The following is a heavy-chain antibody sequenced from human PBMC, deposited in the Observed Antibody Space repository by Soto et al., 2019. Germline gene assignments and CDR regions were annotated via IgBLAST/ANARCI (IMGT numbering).Heavy chain of an antibody. CDR2: ISSSSSYI. CDR1: GFTFSSYS. J-gene: IGHJ5*02. CDR3: ARDPCSGGSCYPINWFDP. D-gene: IGHD2-15*01. Sequence: EVQLVESGGGLVKPGGSLRLSCAASGFTFSSYSMNWVRQAPGKGLEWVSSISSSSSYIYYADSVKGRFTISRDNAKNLLYLQMNSLGAEDTAVYYCARDPCSGGSCYPINWFDPWGQGTLVTVSS. V-gene: IGHV3-21*01.